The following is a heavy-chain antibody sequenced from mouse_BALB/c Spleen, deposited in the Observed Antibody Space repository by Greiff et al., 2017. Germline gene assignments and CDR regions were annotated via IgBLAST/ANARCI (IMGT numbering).Heavy chain of an antibody. CDR3: AGSDYVWFAY. V-gene: IGHV1-87*01. CDR1: GYTFTSYW. CDR2: IYPGDGDT. J-gene: IGHJ3*01. Sequence: QVQLKESGAELARPGASVKLSCKASGYTFTSYWMQWVKQRPGQGLEWIGAIYPGDGDTRYTQKFKGKATLTADKSSSTAYMQLSSLASEDSAVYYCAGSDYVWFAYWGQGTLVTVSA. D-gene: IGHD2-4*01.